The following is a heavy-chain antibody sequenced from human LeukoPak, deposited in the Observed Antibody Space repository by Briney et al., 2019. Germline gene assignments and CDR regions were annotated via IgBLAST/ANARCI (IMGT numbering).Heavy chain of an antibody. V-gene: IGHV3-23*01. Sequence: GGSLRLSCAASGFTFSSYAMSWVRQAPGEGLEWVSGISAGGDTTYTADSVRGRFTISRDNSNNTLYLQMNTLTAEDTAVYYCAAISYSGTWPVGYWGQGILVTVAA. CDR3: AAISYSGTWPVGY. D-gene: IGHD6-25*01. J-gene: IGHJ4*02. CDR1: GFTFSSYA. CDR2: ISAGGDTT.